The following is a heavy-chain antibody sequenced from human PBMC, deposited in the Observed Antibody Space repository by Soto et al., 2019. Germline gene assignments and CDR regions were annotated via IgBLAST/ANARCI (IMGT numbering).Heavy chain of an antibody. Sequence: GASVKVSCKASGGTFSSYAISWVRQAPGQGLEWMGGIIPIFGTANYAQKFQGRVTITADESTSTAYMELSSLRSEDTAVYYCARAEYSSSSGDYYYYGMDVWGQGTTVTVSS. CDR1: GGTFSSYA. CDR2: IIPIFGTA. J-gene: IGHJ6*02. V-gene: IGHV1-69*13. D-gene: IGHD6-6*01. CDR3: ARAEYSSSSGDYYYYGMDV.